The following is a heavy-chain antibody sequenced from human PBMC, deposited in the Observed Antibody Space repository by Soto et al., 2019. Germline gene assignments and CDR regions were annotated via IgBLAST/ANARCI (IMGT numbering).Heavy chain of an antibody. J-gene: IGHJ3*01. CDR3: ARDWGYCSSSSCREPAFDV. D-gene: IGHD2-15*01. CDR1: GGSINSGGFS. Sequence: QLQLQESGSGLVKPSQTLSLTCAVSGGSINSGGFSWNWIRQPPGKGLEWIAYVSHSGSTYYNPSLKSRVTISLDRSNNQFALTLNSVTAADTAVYYCARDWGYCSSSSCREPAFDVWGQGTVVTVSS. CDR2: VSHSGST. V-gene: IGHV4-30-2*01.